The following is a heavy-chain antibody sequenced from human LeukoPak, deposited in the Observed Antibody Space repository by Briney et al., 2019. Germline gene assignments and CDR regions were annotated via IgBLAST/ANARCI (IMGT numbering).Heavy chain of an antibody. CDR2: IYYSGST. CDR1: GGSVSSGSYY. CDR3: ARGYDSSGYYFDY. V-gene: IGHV4-61*01. J-gene: IGHJ4*02. Sequence: PSETLSLTCTVSGGSVSSGSYYWSWIRQPPGKGLEWIGYIYYSGSTNYNPSLKSRVTISVDTSKNQFSLKLSSVTAADTAVYYCARGYDSSGYYFDYWGQGTLVTVSS. D-gene: IGHD3-22*01.